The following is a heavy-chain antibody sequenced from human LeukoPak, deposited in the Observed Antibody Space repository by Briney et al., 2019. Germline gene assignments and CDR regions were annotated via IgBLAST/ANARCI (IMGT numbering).Heavy chain of an antibody. Sequence: QPGGSLRLSCVASGFAFSKYAMHWVRQAPGKGLEWLTFIRHDGSFKEYADSVKDRFTISRDNSKNELYLQMNSLTSEDTALYSCAKESEEEQLLGEAMFDHWGRGTLLTVSS. V-gene: IGHV3-30*02. CDR3: AKESEEEQLLGEAMFDH. CDR2: IRHDGSFK. J-gene: IGHJ2*01. CDR1: GFAFSKYA. D-gene: IGHD1-26*01.